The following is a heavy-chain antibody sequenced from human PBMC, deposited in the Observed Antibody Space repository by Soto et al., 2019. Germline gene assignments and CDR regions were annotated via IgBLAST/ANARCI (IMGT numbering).Heavy chain of an antibody. CDR1: GGSISSGDYY. Sequence: LSLTCTVSGGSISSGDYYWSWIRQPPGKGLEWIGYIYYSGSTYYNPSLKSRVTISVDTSKNQFSLKLSSVTAADTAVYYCARVPAASNWFDPWGQGTLVTVS. D-gene: IGHD2-2*01. CDR2: IYYSGST. CDR3: ARVPAASNWFDP. J-gene: IGHJ5*02. V-gene: IGHV4-30-4*01.